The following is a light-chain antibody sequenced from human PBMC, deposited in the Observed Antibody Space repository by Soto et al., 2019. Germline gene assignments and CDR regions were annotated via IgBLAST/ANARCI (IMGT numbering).Light chain of an antibody. CDR2: LTSDGSH. V-gene: IGLV4-69*01. J-gene: IGLJ1*01. CDR3: QTWGAGTQV. CDR1: SGHTNFA. Sequence: QPVLTQSPSASASLGDSVRLTCILSSGHTNFAVAWHQQQPDRGPRFLLKLTSDGSHTKGDGIPDRFSGSSSGAERYLTISSLQPEDEADYYCQTWGAGTQVFGTGTKLTVL.